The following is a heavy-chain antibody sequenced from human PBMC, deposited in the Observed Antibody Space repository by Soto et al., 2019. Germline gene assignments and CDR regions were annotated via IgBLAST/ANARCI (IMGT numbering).Heavy chain of an antibody. Sequence: EVLLVESGGGLVKPGGSLTLSCAASGFTFSSFTMNWVRQAPGKGLEWVSSINPSGSPAFIYYADSVKGRFTVSRDNANNSLSLQMNSLRAEDTAVYYCARETESYSGNDGLMDVWGQGTRVTVSS. CDR2: INPSGSPAFI. V-gene: IGHV3-21*01. CDR1: GFTFSSFT. CDR3: ARETESYSGNDGLMDV. D-gene: IGHD1-20*01. J-gene: IGHJ6*02.